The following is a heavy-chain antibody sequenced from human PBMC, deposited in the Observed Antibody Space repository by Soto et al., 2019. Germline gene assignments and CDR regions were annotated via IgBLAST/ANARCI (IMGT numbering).Heavy chain of an antibody. J-gene: IGHJ5*02. CDR2: ISAYNGNT. D-gene: IGHD6-25*01. CDR1: GYTFTSYG. V-gene: IGHV1-18*01. Sequence: ASVKVSCKASGYTFTSYGISWVRQAPGQGLEWMGWISAYNGNTNYAQKLQGRVTMTTDTSTSTAYMELRSLRSDDTAVYYCARVLGSSVSSVFRESKTWFDPWGQGTLVTVSS. CDR3: ARVLGSSVSSVFRESKTWFDP.